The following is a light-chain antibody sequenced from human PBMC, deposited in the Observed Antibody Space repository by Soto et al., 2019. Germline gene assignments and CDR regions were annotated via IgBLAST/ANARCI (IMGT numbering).Light chain of an antibody. CDR2: DDD. V-gene: IGLV1-44*01. CDR3: ATWDDSLNGVL. Sequence: QAVVTQPPSASGTPGQRVTISCSGSSSNIGSNSVNWYQQLPGAAPKLLIYDDDQRPSGVPDRFSGSKSGTSASLAISRLQSEDETDYYCATWDDSLNGVLFGGGTKLTVL. J-gene: IGLJ3*02. CDR1: SSNIGSNS.